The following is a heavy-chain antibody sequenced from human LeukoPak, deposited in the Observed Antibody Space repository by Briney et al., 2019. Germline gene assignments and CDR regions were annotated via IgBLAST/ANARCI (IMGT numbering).Heavy chain of an antibody. Sequence: GGSLRLSCAASGFTFSGHWMTWVRQAPGKGLQWVASMRQDGSVKYYVDSVQGRFIISRDNAMNSLYLQMNSLRAEDTAVYYCARWSHDSFGYYWISSWGQGTLVTVSS. CDR3: ARWSHDSFGYYWISS. CDR1: GFTFSGHW. CDR2: MRQDGSVK. D-gene: IGHD3-22*01. V-gene: IGHV3-7*01. J-gene: IGHJ5*02.